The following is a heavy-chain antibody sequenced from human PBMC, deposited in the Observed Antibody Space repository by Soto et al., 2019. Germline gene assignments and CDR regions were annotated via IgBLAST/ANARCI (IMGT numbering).Heavy chain of an antibody. CDR1: GYTFTSYG. V-gene: IGHV1-18*01. Sequence: GASVKVSCKASGYTFTSYGISWVRQAPGQGLEWMGWISAYNGNTNYAQKLQGRVTMTTDTSTSTAYMELRSLRSDDTAVYYCARGYYDILTGYYGPYYYYMDVWGKGTTVTVSS. D-gene: IGHD3-9*01. J-gene: IGHJ6*03. CDR2: ISAYNGNT. CDR3: ARGYYDILTGYYGPYYYYMDV.